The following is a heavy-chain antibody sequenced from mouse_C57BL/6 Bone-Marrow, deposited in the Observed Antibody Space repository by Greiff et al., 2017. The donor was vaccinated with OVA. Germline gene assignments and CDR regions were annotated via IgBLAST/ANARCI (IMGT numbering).Heavy chain of an antibody. J-gene: IGHJ2*01. V-gene: IGHV1-26*01. CDR2: INPNNGGT. CDR3: GRRIDYGNYFDY. Sequence: VQLQQSGPELVKPGASVKISCKASGYTFTDYYMNWVKQSPGKSLEWIGDINPNNGGTSYNQKFKGKATLTVDKSSSTAYMELSSLTSEDSAVYYCGRRIDYGNYFDYWGQGTTLTVSS. CDR1: GYTFTDYY. D-gene: IGHD2-1*01.